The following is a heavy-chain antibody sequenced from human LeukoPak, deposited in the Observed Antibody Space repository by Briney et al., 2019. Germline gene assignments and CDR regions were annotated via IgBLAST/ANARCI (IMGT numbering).Heavy chain of an antibody. CDR2: IYYTGSA. D-gene: IGHD2-2*01. J-gene: IGHJ4*02. CDR1: GGSIRSYY. V-gene: IGHV4-59*01. Sequence: SETLSLTCSVSGGSIRSYYWSWIRQPPGKGLEWIGYIYYTGSANYNPSLKGRVTISVDTSKNQFSLKLTSVTAADTAVYYCARGQPYQPLPVDYWGQGTLVTVSS. CDR3: ARGQPYQPLPVDY.